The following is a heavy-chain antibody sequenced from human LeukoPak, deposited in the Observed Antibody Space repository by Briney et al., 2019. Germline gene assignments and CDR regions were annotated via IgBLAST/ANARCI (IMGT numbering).Heavy chain of an antibody. CDR3: ATDGAYGLTH. V-gene: IGHV3-74*01. CDR1: GVSFSTTW. Sequence: HPGGSLRLFCAASGVSFSTTWMHWVRQAPGKGLMWVSHVSSDGSRTSADSVKGRFTVSRDNNKDMVYLQMSSLRAEDTAVYYCATDGAYGLTHWGQGTLVIVSS. CDR2: VSSDGSR. J-gene: IGHJ4*02. D-gene: IGHD3-16*01.